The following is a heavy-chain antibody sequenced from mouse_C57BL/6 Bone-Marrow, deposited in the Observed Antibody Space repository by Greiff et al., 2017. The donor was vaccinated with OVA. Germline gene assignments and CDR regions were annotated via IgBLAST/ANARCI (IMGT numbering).Heavy chain of an antibody. CDR2: INPNNGGT. D-gene: IGHD2-3*01. CDR3: ARSPDGYYVYFDV. V-gene: IGHV1-18*01. Sequence: EVQLHQSGPELVKPGASVKIPCKASGYTFTDYNMDWVKQSHGKSLEWIGDINPNNGGTIYNQKFKGKATLIVDKSSSTAYLELRSLTSEDTAVYYCARSPDGYYVYFDVWGTGTTVTVSS. J-gene: IGHJ1*03. CDR1: GYTFTDYN.